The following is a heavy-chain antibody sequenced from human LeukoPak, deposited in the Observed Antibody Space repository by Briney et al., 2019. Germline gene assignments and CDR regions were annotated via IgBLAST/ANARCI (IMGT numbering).Heavy chain of an antibody. CDR3: ARQAYLSGYFTLDY. J-gene: IGHJ4*02. D-gene: IGHD3-3*01. V-gene: IGHV4-59*08. Sequence: SETLSLTCTVSGGSITSYYWNWIRKPPGKGLEWMGYIHDSGSSNYNPSLKCRVTISLDTSKNQFSLKLTSVTAADTAVYYCARQAYLSGYFTLDYWGQGSLVTVSS. CDR1: GGSITSYY. CDR2: IHDSGSS.